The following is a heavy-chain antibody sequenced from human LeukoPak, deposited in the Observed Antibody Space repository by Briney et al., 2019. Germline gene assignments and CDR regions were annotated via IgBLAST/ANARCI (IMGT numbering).Heavy chain of an antibody. CDR2: INHSGST. J-gene: IGHJ4*02. Sequence: SETLSLTCAVYGGSFSGYYWSWLRQPPGKGLEWIGEINHSGSTNYNPSLKSRVTISVDTSKNQFSLKLSSVTAADTAVYYCARITSPNCSSTSCHIWGFDYWGQGTLVTVSS. CDR1: GGSFSGYY. D-gene: IGHD2-2*01. V-gene: IGHV4-34*01. CDR3: ARITSPNCSSTSCHIWGFDY.